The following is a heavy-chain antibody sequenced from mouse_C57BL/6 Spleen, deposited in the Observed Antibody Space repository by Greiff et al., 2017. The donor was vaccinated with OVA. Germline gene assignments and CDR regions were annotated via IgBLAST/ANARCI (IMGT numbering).Heavy chain of an antibody. Sequence: EVQRVESGGDLVKPGGSLKLSCAASGFTFSSYGMSWVRQTPDKRLEWVATISSGGSYTYYPDSVKGRFTISRDNAKNTLYLQMSSLKSEDTAMYYCARKGIYYGYAGGFAYWGQGTLVTVSA. CDR1: GFTFSSYG. CDR2: ISSGGSYT. J-gene: IGHJ3*01. D-gene: IGHD2-2*01. V-gene: IGHV5-6*01. CDR3: ARKGIYYGYAGGFAY.